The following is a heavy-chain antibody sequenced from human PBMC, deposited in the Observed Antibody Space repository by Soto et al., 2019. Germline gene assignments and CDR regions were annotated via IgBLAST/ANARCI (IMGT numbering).Heavy chain of an antibody. CDR3: ARPDKLGYCSSTSCGSYGMDV. V-gene: IGHV5-51*01. J-gene: IGHJ6*02. Sequence: PGESLKISCKGSGYSFTSYWIGWVRQMPGKGLEWMGIIYPGDSDTRYSPSFQGQVTISADKSISTAYLQWSSLKASDTAMYYCARPDKLGYCSSTSCGSYGMDVWGQGTTVTVSS. CDR2: IYPGDSDT. D-gene: IGHD2-2*01. CDR1: GYSFTSYW.